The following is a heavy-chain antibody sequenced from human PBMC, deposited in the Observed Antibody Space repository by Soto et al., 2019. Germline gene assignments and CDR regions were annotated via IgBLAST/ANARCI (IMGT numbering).Heavy chain of an antibody. CDR2: INPNSGGT. Sequence: ASVKVSCTASGYTFTGYYMHWVRQAPGQGLEWMGWINPNSGGTNYAQKFQGRVTMTRDTSISTAYMELSRLRSDATAVYYCARVYCSSTSCSPPYDCWGQGTLVTVSS. J-gene: IGHJ4*02. CDR1: GYTFTGYY. CDR3: ARVYCSSTSCSPPYDC. D-gene: IGHD2-2*01. V-gene: IGHV1-2*02.